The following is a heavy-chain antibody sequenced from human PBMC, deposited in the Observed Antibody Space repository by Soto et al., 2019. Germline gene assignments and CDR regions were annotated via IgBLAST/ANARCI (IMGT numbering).Heavy chain of an antibody. Sequence: PGGSLRLSCAASGFTFSTYAMAWIRQAPGKGLEWVSGISNNGGRTYYAASVKGRFTISRDDSKNTAYLQMNSLKTEDTDVYYCTLVTFLTEAFDYWGQETLLTVSS. CDR2: ISNNGGRT. V-gene: IGHV3-23*01. J-gene: IGHJ4*02. CDR3: TLVTFLTEAFDY. D-gene: IGHD3-16*01. CDR1: GFTFSTYA.